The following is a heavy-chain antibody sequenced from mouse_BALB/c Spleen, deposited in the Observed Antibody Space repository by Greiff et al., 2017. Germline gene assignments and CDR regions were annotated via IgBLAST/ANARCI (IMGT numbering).Heavy chain of an antibody. D-gene: IGHD2-4*01. V-gene: IGHV1-87*01. J-gene: IGHJ4*01. Sequence: VQLQQSGAELARPGASVKLSCKASGYTFTSYWMQWVKQRPGQGLEWIGAIYPGDGDTRYTQKFKGKATLTADKSSSTAYMQLSSLASEDSAVYYCARSSYYDYEGPYAMDYWGQGTSVTVSS. CDR1: GYTFTSYW. CDR2: IYPGDGDT. CDR3: ARSSYYDYEGPYAMDY.